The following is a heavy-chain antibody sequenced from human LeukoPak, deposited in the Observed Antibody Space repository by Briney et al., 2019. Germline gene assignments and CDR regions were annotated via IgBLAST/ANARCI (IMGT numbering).Heavy chain of an antibody. V-gene: IGHV3-30*02. CDR3: ARDLWAYYYDSRGYFLDY. CDR1: GFTFSSYG. CDR2: IRYDGSDK. Sequence: GGSLRLSCAASGFTFSSYGIHWVRQAPVKGLEWVAFIRYDGSDKYFADIVKGRFTISRDNSKNTLYLQMNSLRAEDTAVYYCARDLWAYYYDSRGYFLDYWGQGTLVTVSS. D-gene: IGHD3-22*01. J-gene: IGHJ4*02.